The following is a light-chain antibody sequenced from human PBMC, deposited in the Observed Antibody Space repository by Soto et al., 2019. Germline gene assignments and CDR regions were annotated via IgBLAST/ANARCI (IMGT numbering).Light chain of an antibody. CDR2: EVS. V-gene: IGLV2-14*01. CDR1: SSDVGGYNY. CDR3: SSYTSSLTLVV. Sequence: QSALTQPASVSGSPGQSITISCTGTSSDVGGYNYVSWYQQHPGKAPILMIYEVSNRPSGVSNRFSGSKSGNTASLTIAGLQAEDEADYYCSSYTSSLTLVVFGGGTKLTVL. J-gene: IGLJ2*01.